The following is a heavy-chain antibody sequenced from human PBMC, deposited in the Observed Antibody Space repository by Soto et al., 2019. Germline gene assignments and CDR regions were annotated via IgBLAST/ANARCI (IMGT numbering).Heavy chain of an antibody. J-gene: IGHJ4*02. CDR1: GFTVGSYG. D-gene: IGHD3-10*01. Sequence: GGSRRLAWAPAGFTVGSYGVGWVRQAPGKGLEWMAVITYDGSNKNYADYVQGRFTISRDNSKNTLYLQMNSLRAEGTAVYYCAKDGPYYASGRYPDYWGQGTLVTVSS. CDR2: ITYDGSNK. V-gene: IGHV3-30*18. CDR3: AKDGPYYASGRYPDY.